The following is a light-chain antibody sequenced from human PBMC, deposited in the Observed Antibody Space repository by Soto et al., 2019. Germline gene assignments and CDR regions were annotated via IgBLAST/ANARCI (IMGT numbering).Light chain of an antibody. Sequence: EIVMSQPASTLSVSPGERATLSCRASQSVSSNLAWYQQKPGQAPRLLIYDASIRATGIPARFSGSGSGTDFTLTISSLQSEDFAVYYCQQYGSSLSTFGQGTKV. V-gene: IGKV3D-15*01. CDR2: DAS. CDR3: QQYGSSLST. CDR1: QSVSSN. J-gene: IGKJ1*01.